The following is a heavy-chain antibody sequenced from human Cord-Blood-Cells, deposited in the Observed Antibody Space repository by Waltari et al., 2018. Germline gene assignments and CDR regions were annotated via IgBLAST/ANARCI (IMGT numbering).Heavy chain of an antibody. CDR3: ARPTTGDDFKFDY. J-gene: IGHJ4*02. V-gene: IGHV4-39*01. CDR1: GGSISSSSYY. D-gene: IGHD7-27*01. Sequence: QLQLQESGPGLVKPSETLSLTCTVSGGSISSSSYYCGWIRQPPGKGLEWIGSIYYSGSTYYAPSLKSRVTISGDTSKNQFSLKLSSVTAADTAVYYCARPTTGDDFKFDYWGQGTLVTVSS. CDR2: IYYSGST.